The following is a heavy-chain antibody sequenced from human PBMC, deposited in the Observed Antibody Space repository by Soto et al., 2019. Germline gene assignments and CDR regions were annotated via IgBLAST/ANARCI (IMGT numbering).Heavy chain of an antibody. D-gene: IGHD2-8*02. Sequence: QVQLQESGPGLVKPSETLSLTCTVSGGSISSYYWSWIRQPPGKGLEWIGYIYYSGSTNYNPSLKSRVTRSVDTSKNQFSLKLSSVTAADTAVYYCARTGPRYYYYYGMDVWGQGTTVTVSS. V-gene: IGHV4-59*01. CDR1: GGSISSYY. J-gene: IGHJ6*02. CDR2: IYYSGST. CDR3: ARTGPRYYYYYGMDV.